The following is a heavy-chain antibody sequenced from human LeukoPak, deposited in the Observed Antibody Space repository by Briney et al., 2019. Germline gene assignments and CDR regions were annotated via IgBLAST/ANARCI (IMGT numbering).Heavy chain of an antibody. CDR1: GFTVSRYW. CDR3: ARDLTGPYDH. V-gene: IGHV3-74*01. J-gene: IGHJ4*02. CDR2: INVEGNYI. Sequence: PGGSLRLSCAASGFTVSRYWMHWVRRAPGKGLVWVARINVEGNYIDYAESVKGRFTISRDSAKNTLYLQMNSVRAEDTAVYSCARDLTGPYDHWGQGTLVTVSS. D-gene: IGHD3-22*01.